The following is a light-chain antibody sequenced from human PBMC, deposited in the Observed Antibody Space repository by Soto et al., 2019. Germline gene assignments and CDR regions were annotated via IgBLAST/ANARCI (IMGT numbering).Light chain of an antibody. CDR1: RALGVY. CDR2: AAS. Sequence: DIQMTQSPSSLSASLGDRVPTTCRGSRALGVYLAWFQQKPGKVPRLLIYAASALQSGVPSRFSGGGSGTDFTLTINSLQPEDVATYYCQKYNSAPLTFGGGTKVEIK. J-gene: IGKJ4*01. CDR3: QKYNSAPLT. V-gene: IGKV1-27*01.